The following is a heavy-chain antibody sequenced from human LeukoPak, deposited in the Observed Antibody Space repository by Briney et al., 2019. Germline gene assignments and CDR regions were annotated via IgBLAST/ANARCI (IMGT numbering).Heavy chain of an antibody. V-gene: IGHV1-2*02. Sequence: GASVKVSCKASGYTFTGYYIHWVRQAPGQGLEWMGWINPNSGGTYFAQKFQGRVTVTRDTSIATAYMELSRLTSDDTAVYYCARDLRDVMRTGIPYEIDYWGQGTLVTVSS. CDR1: GYTFTGYY. D-gene: IGHD3/OR15-3a*01. CDR2: INPNSGGT. CDR3: ARDLRDVMRTGIPYEIDY. J-gene: IGHJ4*02.